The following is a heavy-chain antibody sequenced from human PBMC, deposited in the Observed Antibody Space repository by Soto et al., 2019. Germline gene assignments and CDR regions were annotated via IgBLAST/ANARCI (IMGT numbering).Heavy chain of an antibody. CDR3: AKGTHAVVAATGRNYYYGMDV. J-gene: IGHJ6*02. Sequence: PGGSLRLSCAASGFTFCSYGMHWVRQAPGKGLEWVAVISYDGSNKYYADSVKGRFTISRDNSKNTLYLQMNSLRAEDTAVYYCAKGTHAVVAATGRNYYYGMDVWGQGTTVTVSS. CDR2: ISYDGSNK. CDR1: GFTFCSYG. V-gene: IGHV3-30*18. D-gene: IGHD2-15*01.